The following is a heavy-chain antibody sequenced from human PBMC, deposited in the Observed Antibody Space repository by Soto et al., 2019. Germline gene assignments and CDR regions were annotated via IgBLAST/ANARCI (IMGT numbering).Heavy chain of an antibody. V-gene: IGHV1-69*05. CDR3: TSEFGDYESRAYDV. CDR2: IIPIFGTA. Sequence: GASVKVSCKASGGTFSSYAISWVRQAPGQGLEWMGGIIPIFGTANYAQKFQGRVTMTRDNSTSTAYMELSSLRSEDTAVYYCTSEFGDYESRAYDVWGQGTWVTVSS. CDR1: GGTFSSYA. D-gene: IGHD4-17*01. J-gene: IGHJ3*01.